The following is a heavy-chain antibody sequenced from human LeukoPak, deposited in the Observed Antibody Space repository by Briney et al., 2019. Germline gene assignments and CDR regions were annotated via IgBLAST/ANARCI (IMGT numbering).Heavy chain of an antibody. J-gene: IGHJ4*02. CDR1: GFTFSSYA. CDR2: ISGSGGST. Sequence: GGSLRLSCAASGFTFSSYAMSWVRQAPGKGLEWVSAISGSGGSTYYSDYVKGRFTISRDNSKNTLYLQMNSLRAEDTAVYYCAKDLSSGSGSYFDWGQGTLVTVSS. V-gene: IGHV3-23*01. CDR3: AKDLSSGSGSYFD. D-gene: IGHD3-10*01.